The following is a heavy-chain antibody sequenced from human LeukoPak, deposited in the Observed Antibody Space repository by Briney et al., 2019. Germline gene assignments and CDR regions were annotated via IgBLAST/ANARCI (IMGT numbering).Heavy chain of an antibody. CDR2: INAGNGNT. V-gene: IGHV1-3*03. CDR1: GYTFSDYV. D-gene: IGHD2-21*01. CDR3: ARVGGDCGGECYEYYFDY. Sequence: ASVKVSCKASGYTFSDYVINWVRQAPGQRLEWMGWINAGNGNTKYSEGFQGRVTITRDTSATTVYMELSSLRSEDMAVYYCARVGGDCGGECYEYYFDYWGQGTLVTVSS. J-gene: IGHJ4*02.